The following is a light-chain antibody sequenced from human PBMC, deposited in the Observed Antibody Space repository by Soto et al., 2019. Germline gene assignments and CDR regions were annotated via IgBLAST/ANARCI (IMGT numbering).Light chain of an antibody. Sequence: QSALTQPASMSGSPGQSITISCTGTSSDIGGYNFVSWYQRHPAKGPKLLIFDVNFRPSGVSNRFSGSKSENTASLTISGLQHEDEADYYCSSYTTADTVIFGGGTKVTVL. CDR3: SSYTTADTVI. J-gene: IGLJ2*01. V-gene: IGLV2-14*03. CDR1: SSDIGGYNF. CDR2: DVN.